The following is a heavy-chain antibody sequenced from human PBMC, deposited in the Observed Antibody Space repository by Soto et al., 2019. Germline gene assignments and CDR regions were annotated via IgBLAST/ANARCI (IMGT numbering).Heavy chain of an antibody. CDR3: AKDRRAGGNYGFYSDF. CDR2: SSATGAGT. V-gene: IGHV3-23*01. J-gene: IGHJ4*02. D-gene: IGHD1-7*01. Sequence: GGSLRLSCAATGFKFGDYAMHWVRQAPGKGLEWVSFSSATGAGTYYADSVKGRFTISRDNSKNTLYLQMTSLRADDTAVYYCAKDRRAGGNYGFYSDFWGQGALVTVSS. CDR1: GFKFGDYA.